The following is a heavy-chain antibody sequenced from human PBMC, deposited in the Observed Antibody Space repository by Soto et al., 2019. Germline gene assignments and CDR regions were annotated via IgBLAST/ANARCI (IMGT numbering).Heavy chain of an antibody. CDR1: GGSISSSSYY. V-gene: IGHV4-39*01. CDR2: IYYSGST. CDR3: AGQGRGDFWSGYNWFDP. J-gene: IGHJ5*02. D-gene: IGHD3-3*01. Sequence: SETLSLTCTVSGGSISSSSYYWGWIRQPPGKGLEWIGSIYYSGSTYYNPSLKSRVTISVDTSKNQFSLKLSSVTAADTAVYYCAGQGRGDFWSGYNWFDPWGQGTLVTVSS.